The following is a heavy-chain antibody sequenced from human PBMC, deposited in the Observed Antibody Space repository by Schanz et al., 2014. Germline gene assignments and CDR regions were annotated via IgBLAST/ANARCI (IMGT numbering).Heavy chain of an antibody. D-gene: IGHD3-9*01. Sequence: EVKLLESGGHLVQPGGSLRLSCVASGFTFSTYAMSWVRQAPGKGPEWVSSLTGSGGGTYYADSVRGRFAISRDNSKNTLYLEMNSLRAEDTAVYYCAKRNHDMQSLPLDYWGQGTLVIVSS. J-gene: IGHJ4*02. V-gene: IGHV3-23*01. CDR2: LTGSGGGT. CDR1: GFTFSTYA. CDR3: AKRNHDMQSLPLDY.